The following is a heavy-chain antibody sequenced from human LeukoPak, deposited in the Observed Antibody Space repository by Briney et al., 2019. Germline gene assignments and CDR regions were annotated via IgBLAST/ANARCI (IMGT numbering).Heavy chain of an antibody. CDR2: ISCTSYNT. Sequence: GGSLRLSCAASGFTFSSYAVSWVRQAPGKGLEWVSSISCTSYNTYYADSVKGRFTISRDNSKNTLYLQMNSLRAEDTAVYYCAKDKALVGTSNLDHWGQGTLVTVSS. D-gene: IGHD1-26*01. CDR3: AKDKALVGTSNLDH. V-gene: IGHV3-23*01. CDR1: GFTFSSYA. J-gene: IGHJ4*02.